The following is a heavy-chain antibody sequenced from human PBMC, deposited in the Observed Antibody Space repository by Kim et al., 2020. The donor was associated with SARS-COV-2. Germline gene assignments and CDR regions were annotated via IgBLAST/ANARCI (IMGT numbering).Heavy chain of an antibody. V-gene: IGHV3-21*01. CDR3: AVLTMVRGGDYGMDV. J-gene: IGHJ6*02. CDR2: ISPGSSYI. CDR1: GFTFSYYS. Sequence: GGSLRLSCAASGFTFSYYSMNWVRQAPGKGLEWVSSISPGSSYIYYADSVQGRFTISRDNAKNSLFLQMNSLRAEDTAVYYCAVLTMVRGGDYGMDVWGQGTTVTVSS. D-gene: IGHD3-10*01.